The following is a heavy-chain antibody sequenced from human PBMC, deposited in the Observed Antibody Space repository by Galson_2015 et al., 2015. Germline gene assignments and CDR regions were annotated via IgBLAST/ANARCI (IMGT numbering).Heavy chain of an antibody. J-gene: IGHJ4*02. CDR1: GYTFTSYG. CDR2: ISAYNGNT. V-gene: IGHV1-18*01. CDR3: ARDEIAVAGVIDY. Sequence: SVKVSCKASGYTFTSYGISWVRQAPGQGLEWMGWISAYNGNTNYAQKLQGRVTMTTDTSTSTDYMELRSLRSDDTAVYYCARDEIAVAGVIDYWGQGTLVTVSS. D-gene: IGHD6-19*01.